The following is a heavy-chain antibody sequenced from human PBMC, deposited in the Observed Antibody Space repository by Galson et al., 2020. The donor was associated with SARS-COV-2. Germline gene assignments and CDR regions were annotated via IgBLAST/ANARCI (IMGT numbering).Heavy chain of an antibody. V-gene: IGHV3-30*04. Sequence: QLGESLKISCAASGFTLSGSALHWVRQAPGKGLEWVAIISYDGTTKYNSDSVKGRFTISRDISKNTLYLQMNSLRPEDTAVYFCARETDDYTSSYYDYWGQGTLVTVPS. CDR2: ISYDGTTK. CDR3: ARETDDYTSSYYDY. D-gene: IGHD6-13*01. J-gene: IGHJ4*02. CDR1: GFTLSGSA.